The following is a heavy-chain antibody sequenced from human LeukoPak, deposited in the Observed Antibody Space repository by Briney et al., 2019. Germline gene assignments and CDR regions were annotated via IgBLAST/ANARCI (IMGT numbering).Heavy chain of an antibody. D-gene: IGHD6-19*01. CDR2: IIPILGIA. V-gene: IGHV1-69*04. Sequence: GASVKVSCKASGGTFSSYAISWVRQAPGQGLEWMGRIIPILGIANYAQKFQGRVTITADKSTSTAHMELSSLRSEDTAVYYCARATSVAGIDYWGQGTLVTVSS. J-gene: IGHJ4*02. CDR1: GGTFSSYA. CDR3: ARATSVAGIDY.